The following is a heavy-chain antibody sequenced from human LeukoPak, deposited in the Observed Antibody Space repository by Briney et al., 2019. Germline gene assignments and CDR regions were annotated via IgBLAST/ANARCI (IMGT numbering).Heavy chain of an antibody. D-gene: IGHD2-2*01. J-gene: IGHJ4*02. Sequence: PGGSLRLSCTASGFTFGDYAMSWFRQAPGKGLQWVGFIRSKGYGGTTEYAASVKGRFTISRDDSKSIAYLQMSSLKAEDTAVYYCTRTPSSTEYYFDYWGQGTLVTVSS. CDR2: IRSKGYGGTT. CDR1: GFTFGDYA. V-gene: IGHV3-49*03. CDR3: TRTPSSTEYYFDY.